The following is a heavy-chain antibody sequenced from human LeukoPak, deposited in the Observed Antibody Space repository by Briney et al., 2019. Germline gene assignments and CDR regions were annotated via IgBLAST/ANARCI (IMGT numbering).Heavy chain of an antibody. Sequence: GGSLRLSCAASGFTFSSYWMHWVRQAPGKGLVWVSRISSDGSSTTYADSVRGRFTISRDNAKNTLYLQMNSLRAEDTAVYYCARGYSGSYRVDYWGQGTLVTVSS. J-gene: IGHJ4*02. D-gene: IGHD1-26*01. CDR3: ARGYSGSYRVDY. V-gene: IGHV3-74*01. CDR2: ISSDGSST. CDR1: GFTFSSYW.